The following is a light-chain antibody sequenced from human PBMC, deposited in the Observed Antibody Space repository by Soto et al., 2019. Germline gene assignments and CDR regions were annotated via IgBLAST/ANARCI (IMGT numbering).Light chain of an antibody. V-gene: IGKV2-24*01. CDR1: QGLVHSDGNTY. J-gene: IGKJ1*01. CDR2: KIS. CDR3: MQATHLPLT. Sequence: DIVMTQPPLSSPVTLGQPASISCRSSQGLVHSDGNTYLSWLHQRPGQPPRLLIYKISMRFSGVPDRFDGRGAGTDFTLKISRVEAEDVGVYFCMQATHLPLTFGQGTKVEIK.